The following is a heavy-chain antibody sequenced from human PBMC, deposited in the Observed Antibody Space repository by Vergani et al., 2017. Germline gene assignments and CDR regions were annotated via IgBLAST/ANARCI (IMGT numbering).Heavy chain of an antibody. Sequence: EVHLLESGGGLVQSGGSLRLSCAASGFTFSNSAVSWVRQAPGRGLAWVSSISGPGLSIYYADSVKGRFTIPRDNSKNTLSLQMNSLTAEDTAIYYCAGPQGTSAYYYGGFDYWGQGILVTVSS. CDR3: AGPQGTSAYYYGGFDY. D-gene: IGHD3-22*01. V-gene: IGHV3-23*01. CDR2: ISGPGLSI. CDR1: GFTFSNSA. J-gene: IGHJ4*02.